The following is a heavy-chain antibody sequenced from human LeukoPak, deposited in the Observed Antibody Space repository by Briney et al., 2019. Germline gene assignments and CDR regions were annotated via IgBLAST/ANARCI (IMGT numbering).Heavy chain of an antibody. CDR2: INAGNGNT. Sequence: ASVKVSCKASGYTFTSYAMHWVRQAPGQRLEWMGWINAGNGNTKYSQKFQGRVTITRDTSASTAYMELSSLRSEDTAVYYCASGVPAQDYGGYEHDVYYYGMDVWGQGTTVTVSS. CDR3: ASGVPAQDYGGYEHDVYYYGMDV. V-gene: IGHV1-3*01. D-gene: IGHD4-17*01. CDR1: GYTFTSYA. J-gene: IGHJ6*02.